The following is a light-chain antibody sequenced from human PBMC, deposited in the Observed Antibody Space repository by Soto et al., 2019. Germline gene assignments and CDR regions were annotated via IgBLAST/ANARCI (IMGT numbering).Light chain of an antibody. CDR1: ESVSNNY. J-gene: IGKJ1*01. V-gene: IGKV3-20*01. CDR2: GAS. Sequence: EIVLTQSPGTLSLSPGERATLSCRASESVSNNYLAWYQQRPGQAPRRLIYGASIRATDIPGRFGRHGSGTDFILSINRLEPEDSAVYYCQQYGGSPWTFGQGTKVDIK. CDR3: QQYGGSPWT.